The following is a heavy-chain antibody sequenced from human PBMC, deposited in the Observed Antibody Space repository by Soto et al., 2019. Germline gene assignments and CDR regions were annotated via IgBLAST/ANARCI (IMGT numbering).Heavy chain of an antibody. CDR2: ISAYNGNT. CDR3: ARDPPTPVYYYDSSGYYPHDY. Sequence: QVQLVQSGAEVKKPGASVKVSCKASGYTFTSYGISWVRQAPGQGLEWMGWISAYNGNTNYAQKLQDRVTMTTDTSTSTAYMELRSLRSDDTAVYYCARDPPTPVYYYDSSGYYPHDYWGQGTLVTVSS. J-gene: IGHJ4*02. V-gene: IGHV1-18*01. D-gene: IGHD3-22*01. CDR1: GYTFTSYG.